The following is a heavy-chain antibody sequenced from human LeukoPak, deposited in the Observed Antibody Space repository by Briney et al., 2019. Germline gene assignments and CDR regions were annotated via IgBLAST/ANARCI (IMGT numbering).Heavy chain of an antibody. CDR2: ISGSGGST. CDR1: GFTFSSYA. Sequence: GGSLRLSCAASGFTFSSYAMSWVRQAPGKGLEWVSAISGSGGSTYYADSVKGRFTISRDNSKNTLYLQMNSLRAEDTAVYYCAKWGVLLWFETAAFDIWGQGTMVTVSS. CDR3: AKWGVLLWFETAAFDI. D-gene: IGHD3-10*01. J-gene: IGHJ3*02. V-gene: IGHV3-23*01.